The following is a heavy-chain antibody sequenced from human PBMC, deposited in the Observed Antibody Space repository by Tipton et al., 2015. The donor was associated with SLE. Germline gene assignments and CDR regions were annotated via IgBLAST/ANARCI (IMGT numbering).Heavy chain of an antibody. V-gene: IGHV4-59*08. Sequence: TLSLTCTVSGGSISSHYWSWIRQPPGKGLEWIGYIYYSGSTNYNPSLKSRVTISVDTSKNQFSLKLSSVTAADTAVYYCAKSTGQNWIDPWGQGTLVTVSS. J-gene: IGHJ5*02. CDR2: IYYSGST. CDR1: GGSISSHY. D-gene: IGHD2-8*02. CDR3: AKSTGQNWIDP.